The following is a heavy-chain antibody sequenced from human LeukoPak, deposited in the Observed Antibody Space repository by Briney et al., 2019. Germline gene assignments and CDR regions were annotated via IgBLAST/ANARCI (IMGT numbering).Heavy chain of an antibody. J-gene: IGHJ4*02. CDR1: GFTFSTYA. CDR2: ISGSGSST. CDR3: AKGWHSNFDY. Sequence: GGSLRPSCAASGFTFSTYAMSWVRQAPGKGLEWVSTISGSGSSTYYPDSVKGRFTISRDNSKNTLYLQMNSLGAEDTAVYYCAKGWHSNFDYWGQGTLVTVSS. V-gene: IGHV3-23*01. D-gene: IGHD2-15*01.